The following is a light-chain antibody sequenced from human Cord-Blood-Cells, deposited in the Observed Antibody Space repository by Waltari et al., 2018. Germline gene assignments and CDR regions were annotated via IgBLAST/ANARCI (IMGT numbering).Light chain of an antibody. V-gene: IGKV1-39*01. Sequence: DMQMTQSPSSLPASVGDRVTITSRANQSISSYLNWYQQKPGKAPKLLIYAASSLQSGVPSRFSGSGSGTDFTLTISRLQPENFATYYCQQSYSTPLTFGGGTKVEIK. CDR3: QQSYSTPLT. CDR1: QSISSY. CDR2: AAS. J-gene: IGKJ4*01.